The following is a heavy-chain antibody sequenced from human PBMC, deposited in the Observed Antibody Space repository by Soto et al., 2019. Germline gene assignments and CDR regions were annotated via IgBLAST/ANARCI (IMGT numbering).Heavy chain of an antibody. CDR2: IWYDGSNK. Sequence: VQLVESGGGVVQPGRSLRLSCAASGFTFSSYGMHWVRQAPGKGLEWVAVIWYDGSNKYYVDSVKGRFTISRDNSKNMLYLQMNSLKGEDTAVYYCAREALGGYDYDYWGQGTLITVSS. CDR3: AREALGGYDYDY. J-gene: IGHJ4*02. V-gene: IGHV3-33*01. D-gene: IGHD5-12*01. CDR1: GFTFSSYG.